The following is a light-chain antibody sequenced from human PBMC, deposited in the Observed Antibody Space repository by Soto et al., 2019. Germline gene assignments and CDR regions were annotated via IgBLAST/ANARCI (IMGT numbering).Light chain of an antibody. Sequence: EIVMTQSPATLSVSPWERATLSCRASQSVSSNLAWYQQKPGQGPRLLIYAASTRATGIPARFSGSGSGTEFTLTISSLQSEDFAVYHCQQYNNWPYTFGQGTKLEMK. V-gene: IGKV3-15*01. CDR2: AAS. CDR1: QSVSSN. J-gene: IGKJ2*01. CDR3: QQYNNWPYT.